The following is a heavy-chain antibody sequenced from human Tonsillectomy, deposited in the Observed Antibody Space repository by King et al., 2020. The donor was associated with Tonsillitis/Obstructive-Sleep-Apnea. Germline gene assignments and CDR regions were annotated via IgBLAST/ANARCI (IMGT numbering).Heavy chain of an antibody. Sequence: QLVQSGSELKKPGASVKVSCKASGYTFTSYAMNWVRQAPGQGLEWMGWINTNTGNPTYAQGFTGRFVFSLDTSVSTAYLQISSLKTEDTAVYYCARDRTDFWSGYNYYYYYYMDVWGKGTTVTVSS. CDR3: ARDRTDFWSGYNYYYYYYMDV. V-gene: IGHV7-4-1*02. D-gene: IGHD3-3*01. J-gene: IGHJ6*03. CDR2: INTNTGNP. CDR1: GYTFTSYA.